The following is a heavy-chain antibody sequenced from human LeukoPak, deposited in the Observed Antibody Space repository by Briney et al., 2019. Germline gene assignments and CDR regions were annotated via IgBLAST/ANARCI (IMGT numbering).Heavy chain of an antibody. D-gene: IGHD6-19*01. Sequence: GGSLRLSCAASGFTVSNNDMNWVRQAPGKGLEWVSGIYIGGRTISVDSVRGRFTISRDNSKNTLYLQMNSLRAEDTALYYCARGAGAYKHYAMDVWGQGTTVAVSS. V-gene: IGHV3-66*01. CDR3: ARGAGAYKHYAMDV. J-gene: IGHJ6*02. CDR2: IYIGGRT. CDR1: GFTVSNND.